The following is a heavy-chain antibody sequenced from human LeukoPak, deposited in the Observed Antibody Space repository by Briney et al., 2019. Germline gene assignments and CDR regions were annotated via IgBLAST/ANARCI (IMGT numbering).Heavy chain of an antibody. CDR2: FDPEDGET. V-gene: IGHV1-24*01. CDR1: GYTLTELS. D-gene: IGHD3-10*02. CDR3: WCSGIYDHNAFDI. J-gene: IGHJ3*02. Sequence: GASVKVSCKVSGYTLTELSMHWVRQAPGKGLEWMGGFDPEDGETIYAQKFQGRVTMTEDTSTDTAYMELSSLRSEDTAVYYCWCSGIYDHNAFDIWGQGTMVTVSS.